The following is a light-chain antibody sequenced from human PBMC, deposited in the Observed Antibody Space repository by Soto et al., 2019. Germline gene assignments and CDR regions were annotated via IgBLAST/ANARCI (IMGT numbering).Light chain of an antibody. J-gene: IGLJ2*01. Sequence: SYELTQPPSVSVSPGQTASIPCSGDRLGGKYVCWYQQKPGQSPLLVLYEDTKRPSGIPERFSGSNSGNTATLTIRGTQAMDEADYYCQAWDNGVVFGGGTKLTVL. CDR3: QAWDNGVV. CDR1: RLGGKY. V-gene: IGLV3-1*01. CDR2: EDT.